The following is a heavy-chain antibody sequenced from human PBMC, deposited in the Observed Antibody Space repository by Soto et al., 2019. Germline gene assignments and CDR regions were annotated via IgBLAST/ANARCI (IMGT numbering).Heavy chain of an antibody. CDR1: GVSISSGDYY. J-gene: IGHJ4*02. CDR2: IYSSGSA. V-gene: IGHV4-30-4*01. Sequence: SETLSLTCTVSGVSISSGDYYWSWVRQPPGKGLEWIGYIYSSGSAYFHPSLQSRVSISIDKSKNQFFLNMTSVTAADTAVYYCARLAGYWGQGILVTVPQ. CDR3: ARLAGY.